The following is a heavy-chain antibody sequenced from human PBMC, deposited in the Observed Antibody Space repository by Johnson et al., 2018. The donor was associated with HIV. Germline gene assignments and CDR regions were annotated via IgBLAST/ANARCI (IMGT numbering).Heavy chain of an antibody. D-gene: IGHD3-22*01. Sequence: MQLVESGGSVVRPGGSLRLSCAASGFTFDDYGMSWVRQVPGKGLEWVSGINWNGGGTGYADSVKGRFTISRDNAKKSLYLQINSLRVEDKALYYCVRVVVTMIVSDTLPSLGDGRNDAFDIWGQGTMVTVSS. J-gene: IGHJ3*02. CDR1: GFTFDDYG. CDR3: VRVVVTMIVSDTLPSLGDGRNDAFDI. CDR2: INWNGGGT. V-gene: IGHV3-20*04.